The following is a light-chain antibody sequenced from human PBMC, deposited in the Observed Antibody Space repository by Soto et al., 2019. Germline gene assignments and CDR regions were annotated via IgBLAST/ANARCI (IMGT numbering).Light chain of an antibody. V-gene: IGKV2-24*01. J-gene: IGKJ2*01. Sequence: DIVMTQTPLFSPVTLGQPASISCRSSQSLVHSDGNTYLSWVQQRPGQPPRLLIYMISNRFSGVPDRFSGSGAGTDITLKISRVEADDDAVYYCIQATQPYTFRHGTKLEIK. CDR2: MIS. CDR3: IQATQPYT. CDR1: QSLVHSDGNTY.